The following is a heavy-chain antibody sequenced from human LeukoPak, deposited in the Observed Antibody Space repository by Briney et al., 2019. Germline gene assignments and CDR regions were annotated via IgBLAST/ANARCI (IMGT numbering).Heavy chain of an antibody. D-gene: IGHD6-19*01. J-gene: IGHJ4*02. Sequence: GGSLRLSCAASGFTFTDYFMTWIRQAPGKGLEWVSAISGSGGSTYYADSAKGRFTISRDNSKNTLYLQMDSLRAEDTAVYYCAKDSRSGWYGVGDYWGQGTLVTVSS. CDR3: AKDSRSGWYGVGDY. CDR2: ISGSGGST. V-gene: IGHV3-23*01. CDR1: GFTFTDYF.